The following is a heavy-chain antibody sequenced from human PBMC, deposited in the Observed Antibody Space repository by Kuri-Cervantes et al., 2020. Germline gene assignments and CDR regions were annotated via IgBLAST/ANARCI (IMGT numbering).Heavy chain of an antibody. CDR3: AIMGYSGYDFFY. Sequence: GESLKISCAASGFTFSSYAMSWVRQAPGKGLEWVSAISGSGGSTYYADSVKGRFTISRDNSKNTLYLQMNSLRAEDTAVYYCAIMGYSGYDFFYWGQGTLVTVSS. V-gene: IGHV3-23*01. CDR2: ISGSGGST. CDR1: GFTFSSYA. J-gene: IGHJ4*02. D-gene: IGHD5-12*01.